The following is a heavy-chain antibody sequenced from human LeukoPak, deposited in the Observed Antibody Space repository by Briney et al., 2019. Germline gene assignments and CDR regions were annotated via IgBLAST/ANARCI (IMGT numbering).Heavy chain of an antibody. CDR1: GFTFSSYW. D-gene: IGHD6-19*01. CDR2: INSDGSST. V-gene: IGHV3-74*01. CDR3: ARPRGEQWLVQPNWYFDL. J-gene: IGHJ2*01. Sequence: GGSLRLSCAASGFTFSSYWMHWVRQAPGKGLVWVSRINSDGSSTSYADSVKGRFTISRDNAKNTLYLQMNSLRAEDTAVYYCARPRGEQWLVQPNWYFDLWGRGTLVTVSS.